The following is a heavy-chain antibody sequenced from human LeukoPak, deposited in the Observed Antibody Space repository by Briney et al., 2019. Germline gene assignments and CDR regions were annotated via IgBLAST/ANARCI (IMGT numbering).Heavy chain of an antibody. D-gene: IGHD6-13*01. CDR1: GFTFSSYG. CDR3: ANLPTRIAAVAEPFYYYYGMDV. J-gene: IGHJ6*02. V-gene: IGHV3-30*18. CDR2: ISYDGSNK. Sequence: PGGSLRLSCAASGFTFSSYGMHWVRQAPGKGLKWVAVISYDGSNKYYADSVKGRFTISRDNSKNTLYLQMNSLRAEDTAVYYCANLPTRIAAVAEPFYYYYGMDVWGQGTTVTVPS.